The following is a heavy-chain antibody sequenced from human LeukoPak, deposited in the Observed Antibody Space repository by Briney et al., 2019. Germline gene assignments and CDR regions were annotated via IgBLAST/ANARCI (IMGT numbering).Heavy chain of an antibody. D-gene: IGHD3-9*01. V-gene: IGHV3-30-3*01. CDR3: ARDFGWLSGFDY. J-gene: IGHJ4*02. CDR2: ISFDGSNK. CDR1: GFTFSSYV. Sequence: GGSLRLSCAASGFTFSSYVMHWVRQAPGEGLEWAAVISFDGSNKYYGDSLKGRFTISRDNPKNTLYLQMNSLRGEDMAIYYCARDFGWLSGFDYWARESWSPSP.